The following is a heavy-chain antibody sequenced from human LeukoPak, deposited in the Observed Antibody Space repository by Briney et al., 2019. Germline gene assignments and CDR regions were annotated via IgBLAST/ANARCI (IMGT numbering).Heavy chain of an antibody. CDR1: GFTFSTCW. CDR2: IKQDGSET. CDR3: ARHDYGDYVWENGFDP. V-gene: IGHV3-7*01. J-gene: IGHJ5*02. D-gene: IGHD4-17*01. Sequence: GGSLRLSCAASGFTFSTCWMSWVRQAPGKGLEWVANIKQDGSETYYVDSVKGRFTISRDNAKNSLYLQMSSLRAEDTAMYYCARHDYGDYVWENGFDPWGQGTLVTVSS.